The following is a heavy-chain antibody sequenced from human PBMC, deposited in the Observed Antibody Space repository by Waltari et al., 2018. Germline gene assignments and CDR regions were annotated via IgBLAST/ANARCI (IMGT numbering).Heavy chain of an antibody. D-gene: IGHD2-15*01. CDR2: ISGSGGST. Sequence: EVQLLESGGGLVQPGGSLRLSCAASGFTFSSYAMRWVRQAPGKGLEWVSAISGSGGSTYYADSVKGRFTISRDNSKNTLYLQMNSLRAEDTAVYYCAKAQLGYCSGGSCYSYFDYWGQGTLVTVSS. CDR3: AKAQLGYCSGGSCYSYFDY. CDR1: GFTFSSYA. V-gene: IGHV3-23*01. J-gene: IGHJ4*02.